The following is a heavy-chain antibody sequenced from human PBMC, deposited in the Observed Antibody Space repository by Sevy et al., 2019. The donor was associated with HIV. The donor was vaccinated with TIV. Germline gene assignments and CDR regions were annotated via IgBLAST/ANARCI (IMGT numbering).Heavy chain of an antibody. Sequence: GGSLRLSCVASGFTFDTYWMQWVRQAPGQGLEWVANIRQDGNEIYYADSVKGRFTISRDNAKESVYLQMSNLRVEDTGIYYRARRYFDLWGQGTLVTVSS. V-gene: IGHV3-7*01. J-gene: IGHJ4*02. CDR2: IRQDGNEI. CDR1: GFTFDTYW. CDR3: ARRYFDL.